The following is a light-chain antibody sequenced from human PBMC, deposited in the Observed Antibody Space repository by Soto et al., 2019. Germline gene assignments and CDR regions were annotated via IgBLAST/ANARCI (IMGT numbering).Light chain of an antibody. CDR3: QSYHSNLNGLYV. J-gene: IGLJ1*01. CDR1: SSNIGTNN. CDR2: ANN. Sequence: QSVLTQPPSVSGAPGQRVTISCTGSSSNIGTNNVHWYQHLPGAAPKVLIYANNNRPSGVPDRFSVSKSGTSASLAITGLQAEDEADYYCQSYHSNLNGLYVFGTGTKLTVL. V-gene: IGLV1-40*01.